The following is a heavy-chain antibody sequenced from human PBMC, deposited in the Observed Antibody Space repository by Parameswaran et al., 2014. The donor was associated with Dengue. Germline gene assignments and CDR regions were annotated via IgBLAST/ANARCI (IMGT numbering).Heavy chain of an antibody. J-gene: IGHJ4*02. CDR2: VYHSGST. D-gene: IGHD6-19*01. Sequence: VRQAPGKGLEWIGYVYHSGSTYYNPSLKSRVTISGDRSKNQFSLKLKSVTAADTAVYYCARVSGSGFEGLGFDQWGQGTLVTVSS. V-gene: IGHV4-30-2*01. CDR3: ARVSGSGFEGLGFDQ.